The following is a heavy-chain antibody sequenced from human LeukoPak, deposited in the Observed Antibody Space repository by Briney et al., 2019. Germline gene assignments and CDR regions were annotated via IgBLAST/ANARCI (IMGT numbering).Heavy chain of an antibody. D-gene: IGHD3-22*01. CDR2: IYTSGST. V-gene: IGHV4-4*07. Sequence: PSETLSLTCIVSGGSISSYYWSWIRQPAGKGLEWIGRIYTSGSTNYNPSLKSRVTISVDTSKNQFSLKLSSVTAADTAVYYCARAHAQRITMTVVVPNWFDPWGQGTLVTVSS. CDR1: GGSISSYY. J-gene: IGHJ5*02. CDR3: ARAHAQRITMTVVVPNWFDP.